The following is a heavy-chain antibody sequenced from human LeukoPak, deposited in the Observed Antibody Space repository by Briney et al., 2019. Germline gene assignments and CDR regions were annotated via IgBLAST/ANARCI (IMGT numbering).Heavy chain of an antibody. CDR1: GFTFSNYA. Sequence: GGSLRLSCTASGFTFSNYAMGWVRQAPGKGLEWVSAISGNGGSTFDADSVKGRFTISGDNSKNTLYLQMNSLRAEDTAIYYCAKDVFELYDIYDHWGQGTLVTVSS. V-gene: IGHV3-23*01. D-gene: IGHD3-9*01. J-gene: IGHJ4*02. CDR3: AKDVFELYDIYDH. CDR2: ISGNGGST.